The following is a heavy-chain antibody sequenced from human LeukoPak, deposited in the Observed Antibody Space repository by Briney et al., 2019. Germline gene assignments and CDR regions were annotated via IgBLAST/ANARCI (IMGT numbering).Heavy chain of an antibody. CDR2: TRYDGSEK. J-gene: IGHJ4*02. Sequence: GGSLRLSCAASGFTFSSYGMHWVRQAPGKGLEWMAFTRYDGSEKWYAASVKGRFTISRDNSKNTLYLQMSTLRPEDTAVYYCAKDNSGWAFDYWGQGTLVTVSS. D-gene: IGHD6-19*01. CDR3: AKDNSGWAFDY. CDR1: GFTFSSYG. V-gene: IGHV3-30*02.